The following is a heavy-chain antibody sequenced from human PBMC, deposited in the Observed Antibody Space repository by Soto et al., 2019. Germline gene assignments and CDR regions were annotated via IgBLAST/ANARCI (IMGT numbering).Heavy chain of an antibody. V-gene: IGHV4-34*01. CDR2: INHSGST. CDR1: GGSFSGYY. J-gene: IGHJ6*02. Sequence: SETLSLTCTVYGGSFSGYYWSWIRQPPGKGLEWIGEINHSGSTNYNPSLKSRVTISVDTSKNQFSLKLSPVTAADTAVYYCARGGMDVWGQGTTVTVSS. CDR3: ARGGMDV.